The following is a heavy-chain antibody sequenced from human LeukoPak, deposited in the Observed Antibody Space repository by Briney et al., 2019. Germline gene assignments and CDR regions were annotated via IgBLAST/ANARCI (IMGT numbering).Heavy chain of an antibody. Sequence: PSETLSLSCAVSGGSISSYYGSCIRQSPGKGLECVAYINQTGNTNYNPAFKSRVIISVAASKHQFSLKLTSVAAAETAIYYCARQPSGTAAFDIWGQGTMVPVSS. J-gene: IGHJ3*02. CDR1: GGSISSYY. V-gene: IGHV4-59*08. D-gene: IGHD1/OR15-1a*01. CDR3: ARQPSGTAAFDI. CDR2: INQTGNT.